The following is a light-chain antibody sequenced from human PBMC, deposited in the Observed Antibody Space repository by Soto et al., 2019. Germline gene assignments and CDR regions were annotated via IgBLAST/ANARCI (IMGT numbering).Light chain of an antibody. CDR3: QSYDKSLSSSV. J-gene: IGLJ2*01. CDR1: SSNIGAGYD. CDR2: GNN. V-gene: IGLV1-40*01. Sequence: QSVLTQPPSVSGAPGQRVTISCTGSSSNIGAGYDVHWYQHLPATAPKLLIYGNNNRPSGVPDRFSGSKSGTSASLAITGLQAEDEADFCCQSYDKSLSSSVFGGGTKLTVL.